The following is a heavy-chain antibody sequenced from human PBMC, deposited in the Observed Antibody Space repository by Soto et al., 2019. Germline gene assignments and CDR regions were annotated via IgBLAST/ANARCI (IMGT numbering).Heavy chain of an antibody. CDR1: GGTFSSYA. Sequence: SVKVSCKASGGTFSSYAISWVRQAPGQGLEWMGGIIPIFGTANYAQKFQGRVTITADESTSTAYMELSSLRSEDTAVYYCARPTNSSGWKYYYYYYGMDVWGQGTTVTVSS. CDR3: ARPTNSSGWKYYYYYYGMDV. CDR2: IIPIFGTA. V-gene: IGHV1-69*13. D-gene: IGHD6-19*01. J-gene: IGHJ6*02.